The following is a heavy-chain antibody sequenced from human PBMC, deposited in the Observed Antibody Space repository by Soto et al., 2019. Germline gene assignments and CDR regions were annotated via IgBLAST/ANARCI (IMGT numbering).Heavy chain of an antibody. CDR1: GGTFSTYP. CDR2: IIPLFGTT. D-gene: IGHD6-13*01. CDR3: ARGATHGSSWYFWFDP. J-gene: IGHJ5*02. Sequence: QVQLVQSGAEVRMPGSSVKVSCKASGGTFSTYPINWVRQAPGQGLEWMGGIIPLFGTTNYAQKFKGRVTITAHESTSTAYLELSSLRAEGAAVYYCARGATHGSSWYFWFDPWGQGTLVTVSS. V-gene: IGHV1-69*01.